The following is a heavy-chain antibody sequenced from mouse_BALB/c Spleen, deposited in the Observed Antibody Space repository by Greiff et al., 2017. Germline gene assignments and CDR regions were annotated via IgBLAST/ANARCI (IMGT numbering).Heavy chain of an antibody. CDR3: TAGDGSCSFAY. CDR2: IGPGNGTT. J-gene: IGHJ3*01. D-gene: IGHD1-1*01. V-gene: IGHV14-4*02. CDR1: GFKIKGYY. Sequence: VQLQQSGAGLVGPGDSVKFSCTASGFKIKGYYMHWVRQRPEKGLEWIGWIGPGNGTTEYAPKFQGKGTIKADTSSNTAFMQLSSLTAEDTAVYYCTAGDGSCSFAYWGQGTLVTVSA.